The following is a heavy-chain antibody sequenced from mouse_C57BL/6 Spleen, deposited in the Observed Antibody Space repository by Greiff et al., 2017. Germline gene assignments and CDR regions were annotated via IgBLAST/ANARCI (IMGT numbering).Heavy chain of an antibody. V-gene: IGHV1-18*01. Sequence: EVQLQQSGPELVKPGASVKIPCKASGYTFTDYNMDWVKQSHGKSLEWIGDINPNNGGTIYNQKFKGKATLTVDKSSSTAYMELRSLTSEDTAVYYCARSLWLRRDYYAMDYWGQGTSVTVSS. CDR2: INPNNGGT. CDR3: ARSLWLRRDYYAMDY. J-gene: IGHJ4*01. CDR1: GYTFTDYN. D-gene: IGHD2-2*01.